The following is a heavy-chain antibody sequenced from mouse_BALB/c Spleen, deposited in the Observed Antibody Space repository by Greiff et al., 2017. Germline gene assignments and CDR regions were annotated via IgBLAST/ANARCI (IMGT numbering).Heavy chain of an antibody. CDR2: ISSGGSYT. CDR1: GFTFSSYG. V-gene: IGHV5-6*01. CDR3: ARDLDGYWYFDV. J-gene: IGHJ1*01. Sequence: EVQLVESGGDLVKPGGSLKLSCAASGFTFSSYGMSWVRQTPDKRLEWVATISSGGSYTYYPDSVKGRFTISRDNAKNTLYLQMSSLKSEDTAMYYCARDLDGYWYFDVWGAGTTVTVSS.